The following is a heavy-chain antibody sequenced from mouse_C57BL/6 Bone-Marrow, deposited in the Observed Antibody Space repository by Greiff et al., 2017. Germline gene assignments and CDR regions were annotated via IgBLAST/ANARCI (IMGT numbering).Heavy chain of an antibody. CDR3: ARLAAMDY. CDR2: IDPSDSYT. J-gene: IGHJ4*01. CDR1: GYTFTSYW. Sequence: QLQQPGAELVMPGASVKLSCKASGYTFTSYWMHWVKQRPGQGLEWIGEIDPSDSYTNYNQKFKGKSTLTVDKSSSTAYMQLSSLTSEDSAVYYCARLAAMDYWGQGTSVTVSS. V-gene: IGHV1-69*01.